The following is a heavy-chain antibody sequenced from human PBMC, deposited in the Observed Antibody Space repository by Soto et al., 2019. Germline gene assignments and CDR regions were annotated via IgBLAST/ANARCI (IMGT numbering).Heavy chain of an antibody. CDR1: GGSISSYY. D-gene: IGHD2-15*01. J-gene: IGHJ5*02. CDR2: IYYSGST. CDR3: ARDRQGYCSGGSCDGSWFDP. Sequence: PSETLSLPCTVSGGSISSYYWSWIRQPPGKGLEWIGYIYYSGSTNYNPSLKRQVTKSVDTSKNQFSLKLSSVTAADTAVYYCARDRQGYCSGGSCDGSWFDPWGQGTLVTVS. V-gene: IGHV4-59*01.